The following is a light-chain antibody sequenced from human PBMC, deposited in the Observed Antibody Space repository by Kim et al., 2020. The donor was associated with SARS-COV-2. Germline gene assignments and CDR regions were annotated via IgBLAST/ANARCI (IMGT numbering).Light chain of an antibody. Sequence: ASVGDRVTITCRASEGISKNLAWYQQKPGEAPKSLIYASSSLETGVPQQFSGSGSGTEFTLTISSLQPEDFATYYCQQYYSFPITFGGGTKVDIK. CDR2: ASS. V-gene: IGKV1-16*02. CDR3: QQYYSFPIT. J-gene: IGKJ4*01. CDR1: EGISKN.